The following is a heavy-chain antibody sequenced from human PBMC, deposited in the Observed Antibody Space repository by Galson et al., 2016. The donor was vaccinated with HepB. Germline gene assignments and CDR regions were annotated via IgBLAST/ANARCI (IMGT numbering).Heavy chain of an antibody. J-gene: IGHJ4*02. CDR1: GFTFDDYG. CDR2: INWNGVST. D-gene: IGHD1-1*01. V-gene: IGHV3-20*04. Sequence: SLRLSCAASGFTFDDYGLTWVRQAPGRGLEWVSGINWNGVSTAYADSVRGRFTISRDNARNSLYLQMNSLRAEDTALYYCARSFFRRTVNCTPFDYWGQGTLVTVSS. CDR3: ARSFFRRTVNCTPFDY.